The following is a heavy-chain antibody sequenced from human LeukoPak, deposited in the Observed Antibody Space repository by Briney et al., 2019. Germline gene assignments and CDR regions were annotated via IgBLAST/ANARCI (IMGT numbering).Heavy chain of an antibody. Sequence: PGGSLRLSCAASGFIFNNYGMHWVRQAPGKGLEWVAVISYDGSNKYYADSVKGRFTISRDNSKNTLYLQMNSLRAEDTAVYYCAKASDSYGYWYFDYWGQGTLVTVSS. CDR2: ISYDGSNK. CDR3: AKASDSYGYWYFDY. CDR1: GFIFNNYG. V-gene: IGHV3-30*18. D-gene: IGHD5-18*01. J-gene: IGHJ4*02.